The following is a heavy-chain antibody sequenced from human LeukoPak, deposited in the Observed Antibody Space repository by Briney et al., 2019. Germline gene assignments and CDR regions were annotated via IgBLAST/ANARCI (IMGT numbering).Heavy chain of an antibody. CDR3: ARDVEFRYGGYEVGTFDI. J-gene: IGHJ3*02. CDR1: GGSISSYY. V-gene: IGHV4-59*01. Sequence: SETLSLTCTVSGGSISSYYWNWIRQTPGKGLEWIGLIYYTGSANYNPSLKSRVTISVDTSKNQFSLKLSSVTAAATAVYYCARDVEFRYGGYEVGTFDIWGQGTLVTVSS. D-gene: IGHD5-12*01. CDR2: IYYTGSA.